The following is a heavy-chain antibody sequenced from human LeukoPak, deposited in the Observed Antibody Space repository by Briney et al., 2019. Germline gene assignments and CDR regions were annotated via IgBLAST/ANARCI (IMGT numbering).Heavy chain of an antibody. V-gene: IGHV4-4*07. CDR1: GGSISSYY. CDR2: IYTSGST. D-gene: IGHD3-9*01. Sequence: SETLSLTCTVSGGSISSYYWSWIRQPAGKGLEWIGRIYTSGSTNYNPSLKSRVTMSVDTSKNQFSLKLSSVTAADTAVYYCARSPHILTGEKFDYWGQGTLLTVSS. J-gene: IGHJ4*02. CDR3: ARSPHILTGEKFDY.